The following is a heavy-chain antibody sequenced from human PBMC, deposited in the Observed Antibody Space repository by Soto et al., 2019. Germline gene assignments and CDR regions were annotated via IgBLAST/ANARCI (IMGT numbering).Heavy chain of an antibody. Sequence: EVQLMESGGALVQPGGSLRLSCAASGFTFDTYTMTWVRQAPGKGLEWVSSIYGNGRTTFYADSVRGRFTISKDFSRATLYLQMNGLRVEDTATYYCVKDRHPDGLWPFDHWGRGTLVTVSS. CDR3: VKDRHPDGLWPFDH. D-gene: IGHD2-8*01. CDR1: GFTFDTYT. V-gene: IGHV3-23*01. CDR2: IYGNGRTT. J-gene: IGHJ4*01.